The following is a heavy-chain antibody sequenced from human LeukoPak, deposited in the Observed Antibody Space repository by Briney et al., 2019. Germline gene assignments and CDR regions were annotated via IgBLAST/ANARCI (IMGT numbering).Heavy chain of an antibody. J-gene: IGHJ1*01. CDR1: GGSISSYY. CDR2: VYYSGST. Sequence: SETLSLTCTVSGGSISSYYWSWIRQPPGKGLEWIGYVYYSGSTNYNPSLKSRVTISLHKSKNQFSLRLSSVTAADTAVYYCARSPNSQHWGQGTLFTVSS. V-gene: IGHV4-59*01. CDR3: ARSPNSQH.